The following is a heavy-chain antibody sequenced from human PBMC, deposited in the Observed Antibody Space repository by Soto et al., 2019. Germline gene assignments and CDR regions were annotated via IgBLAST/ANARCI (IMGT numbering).Heavy chain of an antibody. D-gene: IGHD1-7*01. V-gene: IGHV3-48*01. CDR1: GFTFSSYS. CDR2: ISSSSSTI. Sequence: PGGSLRLSCAASGFTFSSYSMNWVRQAPGKGLEWVSYISSSSSTIYYADSVKGRFTISRDNAKNSLYLQMNSLRAEDTAVYYCARLTELAYYYMDVWGKGTTVTSP. CDR3: ARLTELAYYYMDV. J-gene: IGHJ6*03.